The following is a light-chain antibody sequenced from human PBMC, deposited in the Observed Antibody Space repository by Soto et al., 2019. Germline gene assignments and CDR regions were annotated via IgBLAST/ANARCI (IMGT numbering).Light chain of an antibody. CDR2: WAS. Sequence: DIVMTQSPDSLAVSLGERATINCKSSQSVLYSSNNKNYLAWYQQKPGQPPKLLIYWASTRESGVPARFSGSGSGTDFTLTISRLQAEDVAVYYCQHYYSTPFTFGPGTKVDIK. J-gene: IGKJ3*01. CDR3: QHYYSTPFT. V-gene: IGKV4-1*01. CDR1: QSVLYSSNNKNY.